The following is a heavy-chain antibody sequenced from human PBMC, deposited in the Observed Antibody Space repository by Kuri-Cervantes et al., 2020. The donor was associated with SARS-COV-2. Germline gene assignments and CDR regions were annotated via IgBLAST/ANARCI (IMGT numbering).Heavy chain of an antibody. D-gene: IGHD2-2*02. CDR3: ARGVVPAAIRYYYYYYYMDV. J-gene: IGHJ6*03. Sequence: GGSLRLSCAASGFTLSDYYMSRIRQAPGKGLEWVSYISSSGSTIYYADSVKGRFTISRDNAKNSLYPQMNSLRAEDTAVYYCARGVVPAAIRYYYYYYYMDVWGKGTTVTVSS. CDR2: ISSSGSTI. CDR1: GFTLSDYY. V-gene: IGHV3-11*04.